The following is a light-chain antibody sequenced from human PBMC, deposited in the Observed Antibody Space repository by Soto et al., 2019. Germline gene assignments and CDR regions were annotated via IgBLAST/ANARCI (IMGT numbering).Light chain of an antibody. CDR1: QSIGTY. V-gene: IGKV1-39*01. J-gene: IGKJ2*01. CDR3: QLSLSTPYI. CDR2: AAS. Sequence: DIQMTQSPSSLAASVGDRVTITCRASQSIGTYLTWYQQTIGKAPKLLIYAASSLQSGVPSRFSGSGSWTDFTLTISSLQPDDFATYVCQLSLSTPYIFGQRTKLEIK.